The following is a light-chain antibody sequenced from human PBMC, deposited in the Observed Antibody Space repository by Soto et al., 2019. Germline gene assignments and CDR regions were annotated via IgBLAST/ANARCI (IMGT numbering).Light chain of an antibody. CDR1: SSDVGGYNY. J-gene: IGLJ2*01. V-gene: IGLV2-14*03. CDR3: RSYTSRSPLL. CDR2: DVS. Sequence: QSALTQPASVSGSPGQSITISCTGTSSDVGGYNYVSWYRQHPGKAPTVMIYDVSNRPSGVSNRFSGSKSGNTASLTISGLQAEDEADYCCRSYTSRSPLLFGVGTTVTVL.